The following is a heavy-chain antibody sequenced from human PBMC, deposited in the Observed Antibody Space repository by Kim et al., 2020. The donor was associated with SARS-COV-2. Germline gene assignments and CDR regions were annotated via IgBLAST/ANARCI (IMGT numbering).Heavy chain of an antibody. D-gene: IGHD3-3*02. CDR2: IWYDGSNK. CDR3: ARKLGHDYGDY. Sequence: GGSLRLSCAASGFTFSSYCMHWVRQAPGKGLEWVAVIWYDGSNKYYADSVKGRFTISRDNSKNTLYLQMNSLRAEDTAVYYCARKLGHDYGDYWSQGTLVTVSS. J-gene: IGHJ4*02. V-gene: IGHV3-33*01. CDR1: GFTFSSYC.